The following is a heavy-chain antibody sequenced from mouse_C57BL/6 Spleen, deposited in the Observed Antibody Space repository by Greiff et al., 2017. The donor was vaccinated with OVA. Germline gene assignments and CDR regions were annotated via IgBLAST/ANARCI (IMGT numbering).Heavy chain of an antibody. V-gene: IGHV5-9-1*02. D-gene: IGHD2-3*01. CDR1: GFTFSSYA. Sequence: EVMLVESGEGLVKPGGSLKLSCAASGFTFSSYAMSWVRQTPEKRLEWVAYISSGGDYIYYADTVKGRFTISRDNARNTLYLQMSSLKSEDTAMYYCTRAEKNGYYDYWGQGTTLTVSS. CDR2: ISSGGDYI. J-gene: IGHJ2*01. CDR3: TRAEKNGYYDY.